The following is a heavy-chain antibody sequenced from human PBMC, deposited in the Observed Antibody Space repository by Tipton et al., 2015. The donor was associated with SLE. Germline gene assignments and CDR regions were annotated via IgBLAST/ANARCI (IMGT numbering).Heavy chain of an antibody. V-gene: IGHV4-61*02. CDR1: GGFISSGSYY. D-gene: IGHD3-3*01. J-gene: IGHJ3*02. Sequence: LSCTVSGGFISSGSYYWSWIRQPAGKGLEWIGRIYTSGSTNYNPSLKSRVTISVDTSKNQFSLKLSSVTAADTAVYYCARGFLEWLFDDAFDIWGQGTMVTVSS. CDR3: ARGFLEWLFDDAFDI. CDR2: IYTSGST.